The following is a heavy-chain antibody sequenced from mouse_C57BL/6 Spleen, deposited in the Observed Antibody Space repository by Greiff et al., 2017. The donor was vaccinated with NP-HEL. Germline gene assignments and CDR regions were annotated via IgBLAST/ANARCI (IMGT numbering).Heavy chain of an antibody. V-gene: IGHV3-6*01. Sequence: EVQLVESGPGLVKPSQSLSLTCSVTGYSITSGYYWNWIRQFPGNKLEWMGYISYDGSNNYNPSLKNRISITRDTSKNQFFLKLNSVTTEDTATYYCARDRGNWSFAYWGQGTLVTVSA. J-gene: IGHJ3*01. D-gene: IGHD4-1*01. CDR2: ISYDGSN. CDR1: GYSITSGYY. CDR3: ARDRGNWSFAY.